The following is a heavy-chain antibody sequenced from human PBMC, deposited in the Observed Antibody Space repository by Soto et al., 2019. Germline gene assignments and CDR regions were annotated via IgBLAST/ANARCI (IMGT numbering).Heavy chain of an antibody. CDR2: VNPSGGHT. Sequence: QVQLMQSGAEVKKPGASVKVSCKASGDTFTDYYIHWVRQAPGQGLEWMGTVNPSGGHTTYAQHFLGRVTMTRDKSTSTLYMDLSSLTSDDTAIYYCARGGHVVVVTAALDYWGQGTLVTVSS. CDR1: GDTFTDYY. V-gene: IGHV1-46*01. J-gene: IGHJ4*02. CDR3: ARGGHVVVVTAALDY. D-gene: IGHD2-21*02.